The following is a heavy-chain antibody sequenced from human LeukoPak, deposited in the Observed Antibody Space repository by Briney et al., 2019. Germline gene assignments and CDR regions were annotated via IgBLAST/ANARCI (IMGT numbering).Heavy chain of an antibody. CDR2: IPLSGLT. Sequence: PSETLSLTCGVSGGSISSTNWWSWVRQPPGQGLEWIGEIPLSGLTNYNPSLKSRVTLSLDKSKNHLSLNLTSVTAADTAVYYCSRESGAFSPFGYWGQGTLVTVSS. CDR3: SRESGAFSPFGY. CDR1: GGSISSTNW. J-gene: IGHJ4*02. D-gene: IGHD1-26*01. V-gene: IGHV4-4*02.